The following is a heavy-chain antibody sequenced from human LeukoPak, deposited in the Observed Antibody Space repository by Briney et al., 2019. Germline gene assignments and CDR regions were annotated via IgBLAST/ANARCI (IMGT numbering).Heavy chain of an antibody. D-gene: IGHD5-24*01. CDR1: GFTFRRYS. V-gene: IGHV3-48*01. CDR3: ARDQGGYNYGRGYFDY. J-gene: IGHJ4*02. Sequence: PGGSLRLSCAASGFTFRRYSMNWVRQAPGKGLEWVSYISDSGNTIHYADSVKGRFTISRDNAKNSLFPQMNSLRVEDTSVFYCARDQGGYNYGRGYFDYWGRGTLVTVSS. CDR2: ISDSGNTI.